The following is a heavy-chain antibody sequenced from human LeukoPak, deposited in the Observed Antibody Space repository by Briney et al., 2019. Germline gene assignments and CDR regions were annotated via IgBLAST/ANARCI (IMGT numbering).Heavy chain of an antibody. CDR3: AREARLGELSTL. D-gene: IGHD3-16*02. Sequence: SETLSLTCTVSGASISSGGYYWSWLRQHPGKGLEWIGYIYYSGSTYYNPSLKSRVTISVDTSKNQFSLKLSSVTAADTAVYYCAREARLGELSTLWGQGTLVTVSS. CDR2: IYYSGST. J-gene: IGHJ4*02. CDR1: GASISSGGYY. V-gene: IGHV4-31*03.